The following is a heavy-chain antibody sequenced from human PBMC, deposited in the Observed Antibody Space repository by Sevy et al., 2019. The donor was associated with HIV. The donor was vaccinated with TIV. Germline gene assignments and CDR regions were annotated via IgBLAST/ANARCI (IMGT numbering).Heavy chain of an antibody. CDR3: ARGGQMATYYFDY. CDR2: IYPGDSDT. V-gene: IGHV5-51*01. J-gene: IGHJ4*02. CDR1: GYSFTNYW. D-gene: IGHD5-12*01. Sequence: GESLKISCKGSGYSFTNYWVGWVRQMSGKGLEWMGIIYPGDSDTRYSPSFKGQVTISADKAISTAYLQWGSLEASDTAMYYCARGGQMATYYFDYWGQGSLVTVSS.